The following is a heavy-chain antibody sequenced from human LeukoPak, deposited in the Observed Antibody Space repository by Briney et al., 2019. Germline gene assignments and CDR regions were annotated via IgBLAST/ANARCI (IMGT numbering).Heavy chain of an antibody. D-gene: IGHD3-10*01. J-gene: IGHJ4*02. CDR3: VKDRAANLYGSGAFEF. CDR2: IDWNSGAI. V-gene: IGHV3-9*01. Sequence: GGSLRLSCAASGFTFDDYGIHWVRQAPGKGLEWVSGIDWNSGAIGYADSVKGRFTISRDNAKNSLYLQMNSLRAEDTALYYCVKDRAANLYGSGAFEFWGQGTLVTVSS. CDR1: GFTFDDYG.